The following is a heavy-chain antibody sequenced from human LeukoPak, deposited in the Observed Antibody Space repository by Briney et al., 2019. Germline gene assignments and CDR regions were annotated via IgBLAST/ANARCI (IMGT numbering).Heavy chain of an antibody. CDR3: ASLRRTHPLPPPFDY. V-gene: IGHV4-34*01. Sequence: SVSLSLTCAVYGGSFSGFYWGWVSQPPGKGLEWIGEINHSGSTNYNPSLKSLVTISVNTSKNQFSLKLSSVTAADTAVYYCASLRRTHPLPPPFDYWGQGTLVTVSS. J-gene: IGHJ4*02. D-gene: IGHD1-7*01. CDR2: INHSGST. CDR1: GGSFSGFY.